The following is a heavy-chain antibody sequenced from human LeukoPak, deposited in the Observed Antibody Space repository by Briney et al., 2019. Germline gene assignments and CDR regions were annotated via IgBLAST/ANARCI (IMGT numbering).Heavy chain of an antibody. CDR1: GGSISSYY. V-gene: IGHV4-4*07. CDR3: ARDHSNLWFDP. J-gene: IGHJ5*02. Sequence: PSETVSLTCTVSGGSISSYYWSWIRQPAGKGLEWIGRIYTSGSTNYNPSLKSRVTISVDKSKNQFSLKLSSVTAADTAVYYCARDHSNLWFDPWGPGTLVTLSS. CDR2: IYTSGST. D-gene: IGHD4-11*01.